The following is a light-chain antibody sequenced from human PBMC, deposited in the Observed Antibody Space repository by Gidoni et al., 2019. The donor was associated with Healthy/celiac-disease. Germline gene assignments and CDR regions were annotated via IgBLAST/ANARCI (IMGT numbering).Light chain of an antibody. J-gene: IGKJ2*01. CDR2: AAS. Sequence: DNQLTQSPSSLSASVGDRVPITCQASPDISNDLTLYQQKPGKAPKLLIYAASNLETGVPSRFSGSGSGTDFTFTISIRQPEDIATYYCQQYDNPPRTFXXXTKLEIK. V-gene: IGKV1-33*01. CDR3: QQYDNPPRT. CDR1: PDISND.